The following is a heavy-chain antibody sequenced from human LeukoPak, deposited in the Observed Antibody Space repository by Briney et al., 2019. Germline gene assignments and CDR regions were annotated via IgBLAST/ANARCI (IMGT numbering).Heavy chain of an antibody. Sequence: GGSLRLSCAAPGFTVSSNYMSWVRQAPGKGLEWVSVIYSGGSTYYADSVKGRFTISRDNSKNTLYLQMNSLRAEDTAVYYCARGRDGYNFDYWGQGTLVTVSS. J-gene: IGHJ4*02. V-gene: IGHV3-66*01. CDR2: IYSGGST. CDR1: GFTVSSNY. CDR3: ARGRDGYNFDY. D-gene: IGHD5-24*01.